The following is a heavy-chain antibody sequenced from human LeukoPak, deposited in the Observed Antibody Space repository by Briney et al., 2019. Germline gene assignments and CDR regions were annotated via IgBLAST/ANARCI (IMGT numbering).Heavy chain of an antibody. J-gene: IGHJ4*02. CDR3: ARGQSVLLWFGELSPFDY. D-gene: IGHD3-10*01. CDR1: GFTFSSYW. V-gene: IGHV3-7*01. Sequence: PGGSLRLSCAASGFTFSSYWMSWVRQAPGKGLEWVANIKQDGSEKYYVGSVKGRFTISRDNAKNSLYLQMNSLRAEDSAVYYCARGQSVLLWFGELSPFDYWGQGTLVTVSS. CDR2: IKQDGSEK.